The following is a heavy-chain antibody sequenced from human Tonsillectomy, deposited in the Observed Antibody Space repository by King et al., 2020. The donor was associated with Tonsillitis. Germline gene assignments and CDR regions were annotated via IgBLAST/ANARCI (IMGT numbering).Heavy chain of an antibody. V-gene: IGHV3-30*18. CDR3: AKGLYGDYGLLDY. D-gene: IGHD4-17*01. CDR2: ISYDGSNK. Sequence: VQLVESGGGVVQPGRSLRLSCAASGFTFSSYGMHWVRQAPGKGLEWEAVISYDGSNKYYADSVKGRFTISRDNSKNTLYLQMNSLRAEDTAVYYCAKGLYGDYGLLDYWGQGTLVTVSS. J-gene: IGHJ4*02. CDR1: GFTFSSYG.